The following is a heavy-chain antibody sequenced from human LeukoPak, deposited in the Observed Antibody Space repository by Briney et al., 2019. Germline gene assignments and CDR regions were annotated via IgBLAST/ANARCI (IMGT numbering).Heavy chain of an antibody. D-gene: IGHD2-8*02. Sequence: PGGSLRLSCAASGFPFSRLAMTWVRQPPGKGLQWVSAISNSGYSTNYANSVKGRFTISRDNSIDTLYLQMNSLRADDTAIYYCARCRGGGGEYWSFDLWGRGILVTVSS. CDR2: ISNSGYST. CDR3: ARCRGGGGEYWSFDL. CDR1: GFPFSRLA. J-gene: IGHJ2*01. V-gene: IGHV3-23*01.